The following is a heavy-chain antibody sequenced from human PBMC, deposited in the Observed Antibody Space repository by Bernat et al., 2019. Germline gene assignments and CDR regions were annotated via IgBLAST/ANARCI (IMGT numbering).Heavy chain of an antibody. D-gene: IGHD3-10*01. Sequence: QVQLVESGGGVVQPGRSLRLSCAASGFTFSSYGMHWVHQAPGKGLEWVAVIWYDGSNKYYADSVKGRFTISRDNSKNTLYLQMNSLRAEDTAVYYCARSRITMVRGAPEADYFDYWGQGTLVTVSS. CDR3: ARSRITMVRGAPEADYFDY. CDR2: IWYDGSNK. V-gene: IGHV3-33*01. J-gene: IGHJ4*02. CDR1: GFTFSSYG.